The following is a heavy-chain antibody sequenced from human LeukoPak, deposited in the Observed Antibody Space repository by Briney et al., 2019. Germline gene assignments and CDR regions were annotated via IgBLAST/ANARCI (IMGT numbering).Heavy chain of an antibody. CDR2: ISSSSTTI. CDR1: GFTFGDYS. V-gene: IGHV3-48*04. Sequence: GGSPRLSCAASGFTFGDYSMNWVRQAPGKGLEWVSYISSSSTTIYYADSVKGRFTISRDNAKNSLYLQMNSLRAEDTGVYYCARDVYRGSSWYAFDYWGQGTLVTVSS. CDR3: ARDVYRGSSWYAFDY. D-gene: IGHD6-13*01. J-gene: IGHJ4*02.